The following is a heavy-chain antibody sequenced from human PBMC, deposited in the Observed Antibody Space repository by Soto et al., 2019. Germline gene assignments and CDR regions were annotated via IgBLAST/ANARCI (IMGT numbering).Heavy chain of an antibody. J-gene: IGHJ6*02. CDR1: SAYSRPLD. CDR3: ARFSGSYYYAMDV. D-gene: IGHD6-19*01. V-gene: IGHV4-34*01. Sequence: PLSHDCAGSSAYSRPLDRILCRLLPGNGLEWIGEINHSGVTNYKPSLKRRVTISVDTSKNQFSLQLKSVTAADTALYYCARFSGSYYYAMDVWGQGSTVT. CDR2: INHSGVT.